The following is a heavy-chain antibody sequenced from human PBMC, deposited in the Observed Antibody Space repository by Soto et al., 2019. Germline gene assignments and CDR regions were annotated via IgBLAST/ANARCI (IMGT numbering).Heavy chain of an antibody. CDR3: ARDAHCGGGACYDFDI. V-gene: IGHV1-3*01. CDR2: INAGNGNT. J-gene: IGHJ3*02. CDR1: GYTFSSFA. Sequence: QVHLVQSGAEVKKPGASVKVSCEASGYTFSSFAMHWVRQAPGQRLEWMGRINAGNGNTKYSQKFQGRVTFTRDTSASEAYLELSNLRSEDTAVYYCARDAHCGGGACYDFDIWGQGTMVTVSS. D-gene: IGHD2-21*02.